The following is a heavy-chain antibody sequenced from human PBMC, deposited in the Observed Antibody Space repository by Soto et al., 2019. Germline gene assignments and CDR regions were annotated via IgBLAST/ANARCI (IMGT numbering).Heavy chain of an antibody. Sequence: QVQLVQSGAEVKSAGSSVKVSCKASGDTYNFYSINWVRQAPGLALEWVGRVNPILSMSNYALRFQGRVTISADNSVGTGYMELRLLTSADSAMYYCESNYGWRNRAFGSWAEGALVTVSS. CDR1: GDTYNFYS. CDR2: VNPILSMS. D-gene: IGHD3-10*01. V-gene: IGHV1-69*02. CDR3: ESNYGWRNRAFGS. J-gene: IGHJ4*02.